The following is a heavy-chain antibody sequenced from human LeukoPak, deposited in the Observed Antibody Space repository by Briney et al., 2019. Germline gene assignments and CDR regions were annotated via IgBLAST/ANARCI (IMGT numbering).Heavy chain of an antibody. CDR3: ARDDHCSSTSCSGDY. V-gene: IGHV4-39*07. D-gene: IGHD2-2*01. Sequence: SETLPLTCTVSGDSISSSSYYWGWIRQPPGKGLEWIGSIYYSGSTYYNPSLKSRVTISVDTSKNQFSLKLSSVTAADTAVYYCARDDHCSSTSCSGDYWGQGTLVTVSS. CDR1: GDSISSSSYY. CDR2: IYYSGST. J-gene: IGHJ4*02.